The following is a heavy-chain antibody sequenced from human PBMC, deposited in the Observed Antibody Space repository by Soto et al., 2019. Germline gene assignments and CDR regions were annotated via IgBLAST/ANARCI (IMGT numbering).Heavy chain of an antibody. CDR2: IYYSGST. D-gene: IGHD3-3*01. V-gene: IGHV4-30-4*01. CDR3: ARNPLAIFGVVPGPSDINWFDP. Sequence: SETLSLTCTVSGGSISSGDYYWSWIRQPPGKGLEWIGYIYYSGSTYSNPSLKSRVTISVDTSKNQFSLKLSSVTAADTAVYYCARNPLAIFGVVPGPSDINWFDPWGQGTLVTVSS. J-gene: IGHJ5*02. CDR1: GGSISSGDYY.